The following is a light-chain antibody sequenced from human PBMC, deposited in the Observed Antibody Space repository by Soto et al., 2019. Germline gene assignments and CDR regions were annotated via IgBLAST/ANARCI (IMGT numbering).Light chain of an antibody. J-gene: IGKJ1*01. Sequence: ELVLTQAPVTLSLSPGEIATLSCSVGHSVSSSYLAWYQQKPGQAPRLLIYGASTRATGIPARFSGSGSGTDFTLTITDLQSEDFATYYCQQYYSFPWMFGQGTKVDI. CDR3: QQYYSFPWM. CDR1: HSVSSSY. V-gene: IGKV3D-7*01. CDR2: GAS.